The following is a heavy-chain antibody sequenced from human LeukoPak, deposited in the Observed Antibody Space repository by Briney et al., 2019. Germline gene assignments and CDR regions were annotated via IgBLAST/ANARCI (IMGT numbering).Heavy chain of an antibody. CDR2: ISSSSSTI. Sequence: GWSLRLSCAASGFTFSSYSMNWVRQAPGKGLEWVSYISSSSSTIYYADSVKGRFTISRDNAKNSLYLQMNSLRAEDTAVYYCAREKREAYSYGLDYWGQGTLVTVSS. V-gene: IGHV3-48*01. CDR3: AREKREAYSYGLDY. CDR1: GFTFSSYS. J-gene: IGHJ4*02. D-gene: IGHD5-18*01.